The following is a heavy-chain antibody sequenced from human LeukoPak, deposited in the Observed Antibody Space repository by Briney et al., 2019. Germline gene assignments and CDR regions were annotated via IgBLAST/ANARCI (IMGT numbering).Heavy chain of an antibody. J-gene: IGHJ3*02. Sequence: PSETLSLTCTVSGGSISNSNYYWGWIRQPPGKGLEWIGNIYYSGSTYYNRSLRSRVTISVDTSKNQFSLKLSSVTAADTAVYYCARIPTNAVPAAHNGFDIWGQGTMLTVSS. V-gene: IGHV4-39*01. D-gene: IGHD2-2*01. CDR3: ARIPTNAVPAAHNGFDI. CDR2: IYYSGST. CDR1: GGSISNSNYY.